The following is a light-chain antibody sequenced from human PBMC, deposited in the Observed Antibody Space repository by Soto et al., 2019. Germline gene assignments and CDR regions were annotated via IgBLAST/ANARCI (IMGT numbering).Light chain of an antibody. CDR2: GAS. CDR3: LQYVSSPWT. CDR1: QSIINNF. Sequence: EIVLTQSPGTLSLSPGEGVTLSCRASQSIINNFLAWYQQKPGQAPRLLIYGASSRATGIPDRFGGSGSGTDFTLTISILEPEDFAVYYCLQYVSSPWTFGQGTKVEIK. J-gene: IGKJ1*01. V-gene: IGKV3-20*01.